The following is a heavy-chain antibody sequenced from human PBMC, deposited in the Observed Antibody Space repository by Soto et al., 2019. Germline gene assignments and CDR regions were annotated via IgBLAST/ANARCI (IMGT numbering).Heavy chain of an antibody. Sequence: SVKVSCKASGFTFTSSAFQWVRQARGQRLEWIGWIAVGSGYTNYAQRFQDRVTLTRDMSTATTYMELSRLTSEDTATYYCAADATAWQQMVPSDYWGQGTLVPVSS. CDR3: AADATAWQQMVPSDY. CDR1: GFTFTSSA. CDR2: IAVGSGYT. D-gene: IGHD2-8*01. J-gene: IGHJ4*02. V-gene: IGHV1-58*01.